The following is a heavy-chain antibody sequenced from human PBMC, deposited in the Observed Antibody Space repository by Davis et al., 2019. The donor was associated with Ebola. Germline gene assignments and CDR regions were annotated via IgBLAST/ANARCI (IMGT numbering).Heavy chain of an antibody. CDR3: ARAKFGEVLFDY. CDR1: GFTFNGSA. CDR2: ISYDGSDI. Sequence: GESLKISCAASGFTFNGSAMHWVRQAPGKGLEWVGIISYDGSDIKYADSVKGRVTISRENAKNSLYLQMSSLRAGDTAVYYCARAKFGEVLFDYWGQGTQVTVSS. D-gene: IGHD3-10*01. J-gene: IGHJ4*02. V-gene: IGHV3-30*14.